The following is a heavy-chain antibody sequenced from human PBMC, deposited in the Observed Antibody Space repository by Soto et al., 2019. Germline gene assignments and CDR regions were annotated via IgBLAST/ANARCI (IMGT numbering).Heavy chain of an antibody. Sequence: LSLTCAVSGGSISSSNWWSWVRQPPGKGLEWIGEIYHSGSTNYNPSLKSRVTISVDTSKNQFSLKLSSVTAADTAVYYCAAERITMVRGNYGMDVWGQGTTVTVSS. D-gene: IGHD3-10*01. J-gene: IGHJ6*02. V-gene: IGHV4-4*02. CDR2: IYHSGST. CDR1: GGSISSSNW. CDR3: AAERITMVRGNYGMDV.